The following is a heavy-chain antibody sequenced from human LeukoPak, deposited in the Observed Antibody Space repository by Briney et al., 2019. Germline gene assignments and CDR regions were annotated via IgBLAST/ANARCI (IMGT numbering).Heavy chain of an antibody. V-gene: IGHV4-59*01. CDR3: ARGRQYLNPFDS. CDR2: VSYTGTT. Sequence: SETLSLTCTVSGDSISSYHWNWIRQPPGKGLEYIGHVSYTGTTNYNPSLKSRVTISLDTSKNQFSLKLNSVTAADTAVYYCARGRQYLNPFDSWGEGTLVTVSS. D-gene: IGHD2/OR15-2a*01. J-gene: IGHJ4*02. CDR1: GDSISSYH.